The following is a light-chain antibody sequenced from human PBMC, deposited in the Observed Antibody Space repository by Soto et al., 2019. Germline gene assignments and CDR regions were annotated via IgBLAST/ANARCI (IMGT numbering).Light chain of an antibody. CDR1: QSVGHN. J-gene: IGKJ1*01. Sequence: EIVMTQSQATLSVSPGEGATLSCRASQSVGHNLAWSHQKPGQAPRLLIYGASTSATGIPDRFSGRESETQFTPAISILQSEDISGSYCQQYNNLPPLTFGQGTKVEIK. CDR3: QQYNNLPPLT. V-gene: IGKV3-15*01. CDR2: GAS.